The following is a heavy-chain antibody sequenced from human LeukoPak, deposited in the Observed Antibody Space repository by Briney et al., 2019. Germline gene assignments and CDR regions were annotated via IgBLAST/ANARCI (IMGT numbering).Heavy chain of an antibody. J-gene: IGHJ5*02. CDR3: ARAQKDSSGSYNWFDP. Sequence: GGSLRLSCAASGFTFSTYGMHWVRQAPGKGLEWVAFIWYDGASKNYADSVRGRFTISGDSSENTLYLQMNSLRPEDTAVYYCARAQKDSSGSYNWFDPWGQGTLVSVSS. CDR2: IWYDGASK. D-gene: IGHD6-19*01. CDR1: GFTFSTYG. V-gene: IGHV3-30*02.